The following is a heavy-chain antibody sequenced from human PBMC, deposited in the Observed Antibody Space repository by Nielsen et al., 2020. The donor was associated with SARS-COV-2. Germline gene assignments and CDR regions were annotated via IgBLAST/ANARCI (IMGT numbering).Heavy chain of an antibody. CDR3: ASLDTYYYGSGSYYDY. CDR2: IWYDGSNK. Sequence: GGSLRLSCAASGFTFSSYWMHWVRQAPGKGLEWVAVIWYDGSNKYYADSVKGRFTISRDNSKNTLYLQMNSLRAEDTAVYYCASLDTYYYGSGSYYDYWGQGTLVTVSS. V-gene: IGHV3-33*01. CDR1: GFTFSSYW. D-gene: IGHD3-10*01. J-gene: IGHJ4*02.